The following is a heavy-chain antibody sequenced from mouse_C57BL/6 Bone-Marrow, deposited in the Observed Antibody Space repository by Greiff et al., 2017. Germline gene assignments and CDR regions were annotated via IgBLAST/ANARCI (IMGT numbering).Heavy chain of an antibody. V-gene: IGHV14-4*01. D-gene: IGHD2-1*01. Sequence: LQQSGAELVRPGASVKLSCTASGFNIKDDYMHWVKQRPEQGLEWIGWIDPENGDTEYASKFQGKATITADTSSNTAHLQLSSLTSEDTAVYYCTTIYYGNYGAMDYWGQGTSVTVSS. CDR2: IDPENGDT. CDR1: GFNIKDDY. J-gene: IGHJ4*01. CDR3: TTIYYGNYGAMDY.